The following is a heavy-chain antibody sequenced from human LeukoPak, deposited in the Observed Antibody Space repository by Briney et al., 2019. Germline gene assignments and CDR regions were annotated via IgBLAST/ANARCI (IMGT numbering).Heavy chain of an antibody. CDR3: ARALILGATATDY. CDR2: ISYDGSNE. D-gene: IGHD1-26*01. Sequence: GGSLRLSCALSGFTFSSYAMHWVRQAPGKGLEWVAVISYDGSNEYYADSVKGRFTISRDNSKNTLYLQVNSLRAEDTAVYYCARALILGATATDYWGQGTLVTVSS. V-gene: IGHV3-30-3*01. CDR1: GFTFSSYA. J-gene: IGHJ4*02.